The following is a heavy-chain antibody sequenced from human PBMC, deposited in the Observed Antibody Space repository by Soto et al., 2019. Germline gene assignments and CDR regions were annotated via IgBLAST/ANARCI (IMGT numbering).Heavy chain of an antibody. Sequence: QVQLQQWGAGLLKPSETLSLTCAVYGGSFSGYYWSWIRQPPGKGLEWIGEINHRGYTTYNPSLKSRVTISVDTSKIQFSLKLSSVTAADTAVYYCARVDIVTTNWFDPWGQGTPVTVSS. CDR2: INHRGYT. J-gene: IGHJ5*02. D-gene: IGHD5-12*01. V-gene: IGHV4-34*01. CDR3: ARVDIVTTNWFDP. CDR1: GGSFSGYY.